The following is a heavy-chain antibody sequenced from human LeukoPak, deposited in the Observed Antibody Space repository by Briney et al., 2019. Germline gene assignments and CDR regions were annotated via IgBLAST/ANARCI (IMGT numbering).Heavy chain of an antibody. CDR1: DGSISSYY. J-gene: IGHJ4*02. CDR3: ARKFGTGWFFDY. V-gene: IGHV4-59*01. CDR2: VSYSGST. D-gene: IGHD6-19*01. Sequence: SETLSPTCTVSDGSISSYYWSWIRQPPGKGLEWIGYVSYSGSTNYDPSLKSRVTISVDTSRNQFSLKLSSVNAADTAVYYCARKFGTGWFFDYWGRGTLVTVSS.